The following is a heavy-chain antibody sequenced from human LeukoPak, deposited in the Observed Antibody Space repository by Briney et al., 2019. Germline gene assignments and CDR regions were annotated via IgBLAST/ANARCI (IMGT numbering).Heavy chain of an antibody. D-gene: IGHD5-12*01. J-gene: IGHJ4*02. CDR2: ISAYNGNT. CDR1: GYTFTSYG. CDR3: ARDRASLSPRYYFDY. V-gene: IGHV1-18*01. Sequence: ASVKVSCTASGYTFTSYGISWVRQAPGQGLEWMGWISAYNGNTNYAQKLQDRVTMTTDTSTSTAYMELRSLRSDDTAVYYCARDRASLSPRYYFDYWGQGTLVTVSS.